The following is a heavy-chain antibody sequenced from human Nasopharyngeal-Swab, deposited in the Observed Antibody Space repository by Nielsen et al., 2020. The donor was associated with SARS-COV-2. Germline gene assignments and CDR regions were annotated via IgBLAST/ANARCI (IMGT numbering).Heavy chain of an antibody. Sequence: SETLSLTCTVSGGSISSSSYYWGWIRQPPGKGLEWIGSIYYSGSTSYNPSLKSRVTISVDTSKNQFSLKLSSVTAADTAVYYCARHFSISDSWFDPWGQGTLVTVSS. V-gene: IGHV4-39*01. CDR1: GGSISSSSYY. CDR2: IYYSGST. J-gene: IGHJ5*02. CDR3: ARHFSISDSWFDP. D-gene: IGHD2/OR15-2a*01.